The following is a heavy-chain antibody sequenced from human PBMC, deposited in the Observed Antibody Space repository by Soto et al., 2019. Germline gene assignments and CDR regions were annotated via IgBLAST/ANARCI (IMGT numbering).Heavy chain of an antibody. CDR2: IIPIFGTA. D-gene: IGHD6-13*01. J-gene: IGHJ4*02. CDR1: GGTFSSYA. V-gene: IGHV1-69*13. Sequence: SVKVSCKASGGTFSSYAISWVRQAPGQGLEWMGGIIPIFGTANYAQKFQGRVTITADESTSTAYMELSSLRSEDTAVYYCAREVGKAAGSVDYWGQGTLVTVSS. CDR3: AREVGKAAGSVDY.